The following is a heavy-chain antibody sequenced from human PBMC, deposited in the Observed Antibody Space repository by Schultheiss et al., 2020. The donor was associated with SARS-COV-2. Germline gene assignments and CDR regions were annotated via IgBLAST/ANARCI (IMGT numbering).Heavy chain of an antibody. CDR1: GGSISSYY. Sequence: SETLSLTCTVSGGSISSYYWSWIRQPAGKGLEWIGEINHSGSTNYNPSLKSRVTISVDTSKNQFSLKLSSVTAADTAVYYCARGAQHYDILTGYSPGAFDIWGQGTMVTVSS. J-gene: IGHJ3*02. V-gene: IGHV4-59*12. CDR3: ARGAQHYDILTGYSPGAFDI. CDR2: INHSGST. D-gene: IGHD3-9*01.